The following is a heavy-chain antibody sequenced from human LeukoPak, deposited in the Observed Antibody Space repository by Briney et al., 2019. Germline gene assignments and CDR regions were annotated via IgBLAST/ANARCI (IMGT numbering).Heavy chain of an antibody. J-gene: IGHJ3*02. D-gene: IGHD6-19*01. V-gene: IGHV1-8*01. CDR1: GYTFTSYD. CDR3: ARGGRQAVANAFDI. Sequence: ASVNVSCKASGYTFTSYDINWVRQATGQGLEWMGWMNPNSGNTGYAQKFQGRVTMTRNTSISTAYMELSSLRSEDTAVYYCARGGRQAVANAFDIWGQGTMVTVSS. CDR2: MNPNSGNT.